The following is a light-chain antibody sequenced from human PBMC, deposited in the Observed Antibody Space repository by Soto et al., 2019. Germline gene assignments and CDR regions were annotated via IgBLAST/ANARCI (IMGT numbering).Light chain of an antibody. Sequence: DVVLTQTPLSSPVTLGQPASISCRSSGSLVHSDGNTYLSWLQQRPGQAPRLLIYRVSNRFSGVPDRFSGSGTGTDFTLKISRVEAEDVGVYFCTQSTHFPRTFGQGTKVEI. CDR2: RVS. CDR1: GSLVHSDGNTY. J-gene: IGKJ1*01. V-gene: IGKV2-24*01. CDR3: TQSTHFPRT.